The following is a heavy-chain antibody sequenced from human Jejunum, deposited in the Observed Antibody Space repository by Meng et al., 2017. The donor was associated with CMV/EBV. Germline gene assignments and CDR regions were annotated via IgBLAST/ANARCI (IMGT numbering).Heavy chain of an antibody. CDR1: GYNLIRYQ. J-gene: IGHJ4*02. V-gene: IGHV1-46*01. CDR3: ARARYGGNQIDY. CDR2: IKQNDGGK. Sequence: KPSGYNLIRYQMQEVQQAPGQRVGGLGKIKQNDGGKNYAQEVQGKVTLTKDKAPSPFYMELSSLRAEDTALYYCARARYGGNQIDYWGQGTLVTVSS. D-gene: IGHD4-23*01.